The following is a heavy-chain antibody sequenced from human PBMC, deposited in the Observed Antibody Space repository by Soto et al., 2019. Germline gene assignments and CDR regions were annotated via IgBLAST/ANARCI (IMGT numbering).Heavy chain of an antibody. J-gene: IGHJ6*03. D-gene: IGHD7-27*01. CDR2: IKSKTDGGTT. V-gene: IGHV3-15*01. Sequence: GGSLRLSCAASGFTFSNAWMSWVRQAPGKGLEWVGRIKSKTDGGTTDYAAPVKGRFTISRDDSKNTLYLQMNSLKTEDTAVYYCTTATFLNWGSEVGTYYYYYYMDVWGKGTTVTVSS. CDR3: TTATFLNWGSEVGTYYYYYYMDV. CDR1: GFTFSNAW.